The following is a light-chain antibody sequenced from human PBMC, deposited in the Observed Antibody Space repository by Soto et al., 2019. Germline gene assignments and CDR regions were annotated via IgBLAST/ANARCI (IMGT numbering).Light chain of an antibody. CDR2: AAS. J-gene: IGKJ5*01. CDR3: QQANSFPIS. Sequence: DIQMTQSPSSVSAAVGDNVTITCRASQAISTWLAWYQQKQGKAPKVLIYAASSLQSGVPSRFSGSGSGTVFTLTISSLQPEDFATYYCQQANSFPISFGQGTRLEIK. V-gene: IGKV1-12*01. CDR1: QAISTW.